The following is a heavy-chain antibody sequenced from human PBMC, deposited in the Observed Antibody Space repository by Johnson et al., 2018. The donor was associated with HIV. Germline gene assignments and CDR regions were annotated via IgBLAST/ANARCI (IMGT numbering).Heavy chain of an antibody. J-gene: IGHJ3*01. Sequence: VQLVESGGGLVQPGGSLRLSCAASGFTFSSYGMSWVRQAPGKGLEWVSGVTGTGGDTYYADSVKGRFTISRDNSKNTLYLQMNSLRAEDTAVYYCARTSCNGARCLGYDPFDVWGQGAMVTVSS. D-gene: IGHD2-8*01. CDR3: ARTSCNGARCLGYDPFDV. CDR1: GFTFSSYG. V-gene: IGHV3-23*04. CDR2: VTGTGGDT.